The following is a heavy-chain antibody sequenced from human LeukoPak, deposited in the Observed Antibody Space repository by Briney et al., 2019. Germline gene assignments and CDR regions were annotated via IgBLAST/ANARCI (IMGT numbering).Heavy chain of an antibody. CDR2: IYHSGST. D-gene: IGHD3-3*01. CDR3: ARSRFLEWLVHDAFDI. CDR1: GGSISSSSYY. Sequence: SKTLSLTCTVSGGSISSSSYYWGWIRQPPGKGLEWIGSIYHSGSTYYNPSLKSRVTISVDTSKNQFSLKLSSVTAADTAVYYCARSRFLEWLVHDAFDIWGQGTMVTVSS. J-gene: IGHJ3*02. V-gene: IGHV4-39*07.